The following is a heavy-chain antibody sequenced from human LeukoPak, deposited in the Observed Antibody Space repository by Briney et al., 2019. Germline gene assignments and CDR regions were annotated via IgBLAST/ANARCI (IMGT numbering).Heavy chain of an antibody. J-gene: IGHJ4*02. CDR3: ARVADYYDILTGYLPFDY. Sequence: ASVKVSCKASGYTFTSHGISWVRQAPGQGLEWMGWISAYNGNTNYAQKLQGRVTMTTDTSTSTAYMELRSLRSDDTAVYYCARVADYYDILTGYLPFDYWGQGTLVTVSS. D-gene: IGHD3-9*01. CDR1: GYTFTSHG. V-gene: IGHV1-18*01. CDR2: ISAYNGNT.